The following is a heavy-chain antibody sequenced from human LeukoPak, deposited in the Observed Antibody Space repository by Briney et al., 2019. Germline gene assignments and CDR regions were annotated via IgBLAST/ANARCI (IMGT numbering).Heavy chain of an antibody. D-gene: IGHD2-15*01. CDR1: GGSISSYY. CDR3: ARGLGDIVVVVAATYYFDY. J-gene: IGHJ4*02. V-gene: IGHV4-4*07. Sequence: PSETLSLTCTVSGGSISSYYWSWIRQTAGKGLEWIGRIYTSGSPNYNPSLKSRVTISVDTSKNQFSLKLSSVTAADTAVYYCARGLGDIVVVVAATYYFDYWGQGTLVTVSS. CDR2: IYTSGSP.